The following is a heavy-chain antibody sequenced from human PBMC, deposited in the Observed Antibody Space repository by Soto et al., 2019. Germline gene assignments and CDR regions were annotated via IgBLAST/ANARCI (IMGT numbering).Heavy chain of an antibody. V-gene: IGHV3-49*03. J-gene: IGHJ4*02. CDR1: GFTFGDYA. CDR2: IRSKAYVGTT. Sequence: GGSLRLSCTASGFTFGDYAMSWFRQAPGKGLEWVGFIRSKAYVGTTEYAASVKGRFTISRDDSKSIAYLQMNSLKTEDTAVYYCTRDIFRFDTAMDKGGLDYWGQGTLVTVSS. D-gene: IGHD5-18*01. CDR3: TRDIFRFDTAMDKGGLDY.